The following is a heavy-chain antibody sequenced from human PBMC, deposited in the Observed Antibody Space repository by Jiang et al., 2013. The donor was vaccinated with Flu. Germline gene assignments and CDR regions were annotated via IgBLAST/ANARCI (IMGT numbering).Heavy chain of an antibody. CDR2: IYYSGST. V-gene: IGHV4-59*08. Sequence: ETLSLTCTVSGGSISSYYWSWIRQPPGKGLEWIGYIYYSGSTNYNPSLKSRVTISVDTSKNQFSLKLSSVTAADTAVYYCGRHYCSAGSCYSETGFDYWGQGTLVTVSS. D-gene: IGHD2-15*01. CDR1: GGSISSYY. CDR3: GRHYCSAGSCYSETGFDY. J-gene: IGHJ4*02.